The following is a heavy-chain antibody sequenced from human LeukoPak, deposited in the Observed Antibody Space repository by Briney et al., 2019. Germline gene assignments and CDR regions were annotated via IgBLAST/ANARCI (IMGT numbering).Heavy chain of an antibody. J-gene: IGHJ4*02. Sequence: PGGSLRLSCAASGFTFSTYWMSWVRQAPGKGLEWVSYISSSSSYTNYADSVKGRFTISRDNAKNSLYLQMNSLRAEDTAVYYCARGYSYGPIDYWGQGTLVTVSS. V-gene: IGHV3-11*06. CDR2: ISSSSSYT. CDR3: ARGYSYGPIDY. CDR1: GFTFSTYW. D-gene: IGHD5-18*01.